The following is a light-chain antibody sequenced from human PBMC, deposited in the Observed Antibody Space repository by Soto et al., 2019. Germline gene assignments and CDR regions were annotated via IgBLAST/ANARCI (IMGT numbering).Light chain of an antibody. V-gene: IGKV3-11*01. CDR3: QQRNFRPGGT. CDR1: QSVGTY. J-gene: IGKJ1*01. CDR2: DAS. Sequence: EIVLTQSPVILSVSPGDRATLSCRASQSVGTYLAWYQQKPGQAPRLLIYDASIRATGNPARFSGSGSGTDFTLTISSLEPEDFAVYFCQQRNFRPGGTFGQGTKVEIK.